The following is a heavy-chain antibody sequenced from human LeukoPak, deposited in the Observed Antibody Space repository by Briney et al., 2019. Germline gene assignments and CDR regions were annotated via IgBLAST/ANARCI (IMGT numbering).Heavy chain of an antibody. V-gene: IGHV3-7*01. D-gene: IGHD3-16*01. CDR3: ARIMDTLGVHFDL. Sequence: GGSLRLSCAASGFTLSNYAMSWVRQAPGKGLEWVATMRQDGGEIYYADSVSGRFTISRDNAKNSVYLQMNSLRADDTAIYYCARIMDTLGVHFDLWGQGTLVTVSS. CDR2: MRQDGGEI. J-gene: IGHJ4*02. CDR1: GFTLSNYA.